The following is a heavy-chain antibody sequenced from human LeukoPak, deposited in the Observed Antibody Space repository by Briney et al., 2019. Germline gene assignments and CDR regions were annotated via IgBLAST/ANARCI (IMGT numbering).Heavy chain of an antibody. V-gene: IGHV1-46*01. J-gene: IGHJ4*02. CDR1: GYTFTSYY. Sequence: ASVKVSCKSSGYTFTSYYMYWVRQAPGQGREWMGIINPSGGSTTYAQKFRGRLTMTRDMSTSTVYMELSSLRSEDTAVYYCARGSRPVYNLLTGKRYFDYWGQGTLLTVSS. D-gene: IGHD3-9*01. CDR2: INPSGGST. CDR3: ARGSRPVYNLLTGKRYFDY.